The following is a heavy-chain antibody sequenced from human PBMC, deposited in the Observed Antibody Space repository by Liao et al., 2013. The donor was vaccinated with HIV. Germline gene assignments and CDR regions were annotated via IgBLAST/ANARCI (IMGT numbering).Heavy chain of an antibody. D-gene: IGHD2-21*02. CDR2: INHSGST. CDR1: GGSISSGDYY. Sequence: QVQLQESGPGLVKPSQTLSLTCTVSGGSISSGDYYWSWIRQPPGKGLEWIGEINHSGSTNYNPSLKSRVIISGDTSKNQFSLKLSSVTAADTAVYYCAREVGGDDYWGQGTLVTVSS. V-gene: IGHV4-30-4*08. J-gene: IGHJ4*02. CDR3: AREVGGDDY.